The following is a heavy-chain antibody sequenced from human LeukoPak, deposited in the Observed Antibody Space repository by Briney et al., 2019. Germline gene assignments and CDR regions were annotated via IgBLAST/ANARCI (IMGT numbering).Heavy chain of an antibody. Sequence: GSLRLSCAASGFTFSSFGMHWVRQAPGKGLEGVAFIRYDGSNKYYADSVKGRFTLSRDNSKNTLYLQMNSLRAEDTAVYYCAKDPKWGSPYYFDYWGQGTLVTVSS. D-gene: IGHD7-27*01. CDR3: AKDPKWGSPYYFDY. CDR2: IRYDGSNK. J-gene: IGHJ4*02. V-gene: IGHV3-30*02. CDR1: GFTFSSFG.